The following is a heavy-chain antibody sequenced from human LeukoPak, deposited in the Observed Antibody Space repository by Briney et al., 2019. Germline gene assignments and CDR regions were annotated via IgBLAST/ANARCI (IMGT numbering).Heavy chain of an antibody. CDR2: IKSKTDGGTA. Sequence: PSETLSLTCAVYGGSFSGYYWSWVRQAPGKGLEWVGRIKSKTDGGTAEYAAPVKGRFTISRDDSKNTLYLQMNSLKTEDTAVYYCTKPSYSYGYDYWGQGTLVTVSS. CDR1: GGSFSGYY. D-gene: IGHD5-18*01. J-gene: IGHJ4*02. CDR3: TKPSYSYGYDY. V-gene: IGHV3-15*01.